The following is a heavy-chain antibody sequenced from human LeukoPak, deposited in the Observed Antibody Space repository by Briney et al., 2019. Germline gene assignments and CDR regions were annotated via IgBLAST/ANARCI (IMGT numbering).Heavy chain of an antibody. D-gene: IGHD3-22*01. J-gene: IGHJ6*02. Sequence: PGGSLRLPCAASGFTFSSYAMHWVRQAPGKGLEWVAVISCDGSNKYYADSVKGRFTISRDNSKNTLYLQMNSLRAEDTAVYYCARDQVIRVDYYYYGMDVWGQGTTVTVSS. CDR1: GFTFSSYA. V-gene: IGHV3-30-3*01. CDR2: ISCDGSNK. CDR3: ARDQVIRVDYYYYGMDV.